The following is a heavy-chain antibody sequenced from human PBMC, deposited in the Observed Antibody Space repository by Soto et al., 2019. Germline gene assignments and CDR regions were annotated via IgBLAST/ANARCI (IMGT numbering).Heavy chain of an antibody. CDR2: IYYSGST. D-gene: IGHD5-12*01. CDR1: GGSISSYY. Sequence: QVQLQESGPGLVKPSETLSLTCTVSGGSISSYYWSWIRQPPGKGLEWIGYIYYSGSTNYNPSLKSRVTISVDTPKNQFPLRLSSVTAADTAGYSCARAGGWLPRAFDYWGQGTLVTVSS. CDR3: ARAGGWLPRAFDY. V-gene: IGHV4-59*01. J-gene: IGHJ4*02.